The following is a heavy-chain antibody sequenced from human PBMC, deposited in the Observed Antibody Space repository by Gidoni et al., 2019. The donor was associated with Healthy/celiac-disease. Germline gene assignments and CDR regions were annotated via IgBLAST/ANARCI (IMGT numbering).Heavy chain of an antibody. CDR2: ISSSGSTI. V-gene: IGHV3-48*03. Sequence: EVQLVASGGGLVQPGGSLRLSCADSGFTFSSYEMNWVRQAPGKGLEWVSYISSSGSTIYYADSVKGRFTISRDNAKNSLYLQMNSLRAEDTAVYYCARAVTMVRGVILHYFDYWGQGTLVTVSS. CDR1: GFTFSSYE. J-gene: IGHJ4*02. CDR3: ARAVTMVRGVILHYFDY. D-gene: IGHD3-10*01.